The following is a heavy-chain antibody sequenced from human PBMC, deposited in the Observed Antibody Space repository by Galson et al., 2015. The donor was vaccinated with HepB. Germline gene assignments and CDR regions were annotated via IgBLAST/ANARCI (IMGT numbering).Heavy chain of an antibody. Sequence: SVKVSCKASGYTFTSYAMHWVRQAPGQRLEWMGWINAGNGNTKYSQKFQGRVTITRDTSASTAYMELSSLRSEDTAVYYCARDGPLPYCSSTSCYVNGYYGMDVWGQGTTVTVS. J-gene: IGHJ6*02. CDR3: ARDGPLPYCSSTSCYVNGYYGMDV. CDR1: GYTFTSYA. D-gene: IGHD2-2*01. CDR2: INAGNGNT. V-gene: IGHV1-3*01.